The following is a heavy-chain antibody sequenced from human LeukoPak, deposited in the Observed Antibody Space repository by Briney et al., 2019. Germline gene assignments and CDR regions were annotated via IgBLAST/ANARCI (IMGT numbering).Heavy chain of an antibody. D-gene: IGHD5-18*01. V-gene: IGHV1-18*01. CDR1: GGTFSSYA. CDR2: ISAYNGNT. Sequence: ASVKVSCKASGGTFSSYAISWVRQAPGQGLEWMGWISAYNGNTNYAQKLQGRVTMTRDTSISTAYMELSRLRSDDTAVYYCARDLAVTATDFFDYWGQGTLVTVSS. J-gene: IGHJ4*02. CDR3: ARDLAVTATDFFDY.